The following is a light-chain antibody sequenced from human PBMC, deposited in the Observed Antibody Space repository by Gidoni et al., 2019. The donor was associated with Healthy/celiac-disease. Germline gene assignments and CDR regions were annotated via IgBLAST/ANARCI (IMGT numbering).Light chain of an antibody. CDR1: QSVSSN. J-gene: IGKJ1*01. Sequence: ETVMTQSPATLFVSPGERATLPCRASQSVSSNLAWYQQKPGQAPRLLIYGASTRATGIQARCSGSGYGTEFTLTISSLQSEDFAVYYCQQYNNWLTFGQGTKVEIK. CDR3: QQYNNWLT. V-gene: IGKV3-15*01. CDR2: GAS.